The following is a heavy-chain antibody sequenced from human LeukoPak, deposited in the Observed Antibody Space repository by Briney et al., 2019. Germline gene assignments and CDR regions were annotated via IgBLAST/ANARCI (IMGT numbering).Heavy chain of an antibody. V-gene: IGHV4-34*01. CDR3: ARGSDY. CDR1: GGSISSYY. CDR2: INHSGST. J-gene: IGHJ4*02. Sequence: SETLSLTCTVSGGSISSYYWSWIRQPAGKGLEWIGEINHSGSTNYNPSLKSRVTISVDTSKNQFSLKLSSVTAADTAVYYCARGSDYWGQGTLVTVSS.